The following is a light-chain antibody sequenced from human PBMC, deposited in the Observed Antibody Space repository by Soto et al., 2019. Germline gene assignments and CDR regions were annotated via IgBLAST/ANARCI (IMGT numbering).Light chain of an antibody. CDR2: GAS. Sequence: IVLAQSPGTLSLSTGERATLSCRASQSVGSDYLAWYQQKPGQAPRILIFGASGRATGIPDRFSGSGSGTDFTLTISRLEPEDSAVYYCQQYGTSPRTFGQGTNVDIK. CDR1: QSVGSDY. CDR3: QQYGTSPRT. J-gene: IGKJ1*01. V-gene: IGKV3-20*01.